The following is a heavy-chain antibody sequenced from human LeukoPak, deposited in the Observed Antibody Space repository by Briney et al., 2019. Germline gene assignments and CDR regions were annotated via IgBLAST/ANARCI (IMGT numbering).Heavy chain of an antibody. D-gene: IGHD1-1*01. CDR1: GGSISSYY. J-gene: IGHJ5*01. CDR2: VYYTGIT. CDR3: ARSLNEIGWFDS. Sequence: SETLSLTCTVSGGSISSYYWSWIRQPPGKGLEWIGYVYYTGITNYNPPFKSPVTISVDTSKNQFSLKLTSMTAADTAVYFCARSLNEIGWFDSWGQGTLVTVSS. V-gene: IGHV4-59*01.